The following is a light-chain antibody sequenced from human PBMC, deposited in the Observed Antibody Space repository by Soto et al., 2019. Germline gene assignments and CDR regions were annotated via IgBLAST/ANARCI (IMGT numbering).Light chain of an antibody. V-gene: IGKV1-39*01. CDR2: AAS. Sequence: DIQMTQSPSSLSASVGDRVTITCRASQSISSYLNWYQQKPGKAPKLLIYAASSLQSGVPSRFSGSGSGTDFTLTISSLQPEDFATDYGQQSYSTPWTFGQGTKVEIK. CDR1: QSISSY. CDR3: QQSYSTPWT. J-gene: IGKJ1*01.